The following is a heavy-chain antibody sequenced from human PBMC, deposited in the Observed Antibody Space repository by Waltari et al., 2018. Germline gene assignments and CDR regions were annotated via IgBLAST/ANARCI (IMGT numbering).Heavy chain of an antibody. Sequence: EVQLVESGGGLIQPGGSLRLSCAASGFTLSNYWIHWVSQAPGKGLVWVSHINSDGSRTTYADSVKGRFTISRDNAKNTVYLQMNNLRADDTGVYYCARAPGDWRYQNYWGLGTLVTVSS. V-gene: IGHV3-74*01. CDR1: GFTLSNYW. D-gene: IGHD1-1*01. CDR2: INSDGSRT. CDR3: ARAPGDWRYQNY. J-gene: IGHJ4*02.